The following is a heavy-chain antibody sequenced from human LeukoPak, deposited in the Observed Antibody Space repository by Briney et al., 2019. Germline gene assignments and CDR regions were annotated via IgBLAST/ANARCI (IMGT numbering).Heavy chain of an antibody. Sequence: ETLSLTCTVSGGSISSYYWSWVRQAPGKGLEWVSAISGSGGSTYYADSVKGRFTISRDNSKNTLYLQMNSLRAEDTAVYYCAKPWYYYDSSGFDPWGQGTLVTVSS. V-gene: IGHV3-23*01. CDR1: GGSISSYY. CDR2: ISGSGGST. J-gene: IGHJ5*02. D-gene: IGHD3-22*01. CDR3: AKPWYYYDSSGFDP.